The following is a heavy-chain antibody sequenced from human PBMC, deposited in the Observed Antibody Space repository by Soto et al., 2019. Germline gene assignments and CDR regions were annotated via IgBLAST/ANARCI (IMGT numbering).Heavy chain of an antibody. CDR1: GFTFSSYW. D-gene: IGHD2-15*01. V-gene: IGHV3-74*01. J-gene: IGHJ4*02. CDR2: INSDGSST. CDR3: ARESDIVVVVDY. Sequence: GGSLRLSCAASGFTFSSYWMHWVRQAPGKGLVWVSRINSDGSSTSYVDSVKGRFTISRDNAKNTLYLQMNSLRAEDTAVHYCARESDIVVVVDYWGQGTLVTVSS.